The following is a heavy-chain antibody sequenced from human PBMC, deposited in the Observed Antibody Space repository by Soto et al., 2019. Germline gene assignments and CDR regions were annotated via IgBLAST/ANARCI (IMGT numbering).Heavy chain of an antibody. CDR2: INHSGST. CDR1: GGSFSGYY. Sequence: SETLSLTCAVYGGSFSGYYWSWIRQPPGKGLEWIGEINHSGSTNYNPSLKRRVTISVDTSKNQFSLKLSSVTAADTALYYCARAAGSTRNYYYYYYMDVWGKGTTVTVSS. D-gene: IGHD6-19*01. J-gene: IGHJ6*03. CDR3: ARAAGSTRNYYYYYYMDV. V-gene: IGHV4-34*01.